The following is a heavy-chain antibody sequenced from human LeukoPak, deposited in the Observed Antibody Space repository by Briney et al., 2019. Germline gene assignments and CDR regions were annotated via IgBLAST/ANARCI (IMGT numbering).Heavy chain of an antibody. CDR1: GYTFTGYY. J-gene: IGHJ4*02. V-gene: IGHV1-18*04. Sequence: ASVKVSCKASGYTFTGYYMHWVRQAPGQGLEWMGWISAYNGNTNYAQKLQGRVTMTTDTTTSTAYMELRSLRSDDTAVYYCARDFDFWSGSLVYWGQGTLVTVSS. D-gene: IGHD3-3*01. CDR3: ARDFDFWSGSLVY. CDR2: ISAYNGNT.